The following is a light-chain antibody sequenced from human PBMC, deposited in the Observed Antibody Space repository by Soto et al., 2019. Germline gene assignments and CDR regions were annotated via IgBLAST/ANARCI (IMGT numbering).Light chain of an antibody. CDR2: GAS. CDR1: QSVSSSY. V-gene: IGKV3-20*01. Sequence: ALTQFPGTLSSSPGERATLSCRASQSVSSSYLAWYQQKPGQAPRLLIYGASSRATGIPDRFSGSGSGTDFTLTISRLEPEDFAVYYCQQYGSSPSTFGGGTKVDIK. J-gene: IGKJ4*01. CDR3: QQYGSSPST.